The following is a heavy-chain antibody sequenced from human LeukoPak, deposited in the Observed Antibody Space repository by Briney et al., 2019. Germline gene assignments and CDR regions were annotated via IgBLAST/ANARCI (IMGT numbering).Heavy chain of an antibody. CDR3: AKEQWLVQSRYLDL. V-gene: IGHV3-23*01. CDR1: GFTFSSYA. CDR2: ISGSGGST. D-gene: IGHD6-19*01. Sequence: PGASLRLSCAASGFTFSSYAMSWVRQAPGKGLEWVSAISGSGGSTYYADSVKGRFTISRDNSKNTLYLQMNSLRAEDTAVYYCAKEQWLVQSRYLDLRGRGTLVTVSS. J-gene: IGHJ2*01.